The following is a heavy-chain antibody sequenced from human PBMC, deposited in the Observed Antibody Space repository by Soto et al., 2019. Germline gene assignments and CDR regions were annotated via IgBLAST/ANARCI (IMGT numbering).Heavy chain of an antibody. CDR3: ARDSVGYFDY. Sequence: NPSETLSLTCAVSGGSISSGGYSWSWIRQPPGKGLEWIGYIYHSGSTYYNPSLKSRVTISVDRSKNQFSLKLSSVTAADTAVYYCARDSVGYFDYWGQGTLVTVSS. D-gene: IGHD1-26*01. CDR2: IYHSGST. J-gene: IGHJ4*02. CDR1: GGSISSGGYS. V-gene: IGHV4-30-2*01.